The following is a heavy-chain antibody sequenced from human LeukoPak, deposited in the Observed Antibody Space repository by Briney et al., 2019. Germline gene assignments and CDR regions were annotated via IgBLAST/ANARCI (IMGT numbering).Heavy chain of an antibody. Sequence: ASVTVSCKASGYTFTSYGISWVRQAPGQGLEWMGWISAYNGKTNYAQKLQGRVTMTTDTSTSTAYMELRSLRSDDTAVYYCARALEPPGDYFPWGQGTLVTVSS. D-gene: IGHD4-17*01. CDR1: GYTFTSYG. J-gene: IGHJ5*02. CDR2: ISAYNGKT. CDR3: ARALEPPGDYFP. V-gene: IGHV1-18*01.